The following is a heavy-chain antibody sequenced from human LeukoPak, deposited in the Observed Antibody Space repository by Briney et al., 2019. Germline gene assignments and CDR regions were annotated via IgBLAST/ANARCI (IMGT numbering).Heavy chain of an antibody. CDR3: AKARAGDITAAFNY. D-gene: IGHD6-13*01. CDR2: ITSGANT. J-gene: IGHJ4*02. V-gene: IGHV3-23*01. CDR1: GFTFNTYA. Sequence: GGSLRLSCAASGFTFNTYAMSWVRQAPGKGLEWVSGITSGANTYYADSVKGRFTISRDNSENTLNLQMNSLRAEDTAIYYCAKARAGDITAAFNYWGQGTPVTVSS.